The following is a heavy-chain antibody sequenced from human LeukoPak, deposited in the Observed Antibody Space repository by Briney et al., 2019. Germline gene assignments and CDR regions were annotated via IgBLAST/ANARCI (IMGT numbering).Heavy chain of an antibody. D-gene: IGHD3-9*01. CDR3: ARSIGLTGGGVDV. V-gene: IGHV3-11*01. Sequence: PGGSLRLSCAASGFTFSDYNMDWVRQAPGKGLEWVSYITDSGNTIHYADSVKGRFTISRDNAKNSLYLQMNSLRAEDTAVYYCARSIGLTGGGVDVWGQGTTVTVSS. CDR1: GFTFSDYN. J-gene: IGHJ6*02. CDR2: ITDSGNTI.